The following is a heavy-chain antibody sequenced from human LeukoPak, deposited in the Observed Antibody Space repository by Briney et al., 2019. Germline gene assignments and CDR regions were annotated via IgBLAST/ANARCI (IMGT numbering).Heavy chain of an antibody. D-gene: IGHD2-2*01. CDR1: GGSFSGYY. Sequence: PSETLSLTCAVYGGSFSGYYWSWIRQPPGKGLEWIGEINHSGSTNYNPSLKSRVTISVDTSKNQFSLKLSSVTAADTAVYYCAREDCSSTSCYRGAGWFDPWGQGTLVTVSS. J-gene: IGHJ5*02. CDR2: INHSGST. CDR3: AREDCSSTSCYRGAGWFDP. V-gene: IGHV4-34*01.